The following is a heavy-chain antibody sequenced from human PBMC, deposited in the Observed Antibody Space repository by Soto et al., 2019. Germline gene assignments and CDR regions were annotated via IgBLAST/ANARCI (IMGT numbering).Heavy chain of an antibody. Sequence: PSETLSLTCTVSGGSISSGDYYWSWIRQPPGKGLEWIGYIYYSGSTYYNPSLKSRVTISVDTSKNQFSLKLSSVTAADTAVYYCARAGSIAAMNWFDPWGQGTLVTVSS. D-gene: IGHD6-6*01. CDR2: IYYSGST. V-gene: IGHV4-30-4*01. J-gene: IGHJ5*02. CDR3: ARAGSIAAMNWFDP. CDR1: GGSISSGDYY.